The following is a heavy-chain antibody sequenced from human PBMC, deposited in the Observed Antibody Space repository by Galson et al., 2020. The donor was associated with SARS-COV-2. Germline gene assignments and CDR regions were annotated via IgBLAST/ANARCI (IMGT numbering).Heavy chain of an antibody. CDR2: IYYTGSI. Sequence: SETLSLTCTFSGAYINSHYWNWIRQPPGKGPEWIGYIYYTGSINYNPSLKSRVTISADTSKNQFSLNLRSVTAADTAVYYCATSPSGSYGQFDHWGQGTLVTVSS. CDR3: ATSPSGSYGQFDH. D-gene: IGHD1-26*01. CDR1: GAYINSHY. V-gene: IGHV4-59*11. J-gene: IGHJ4*02.